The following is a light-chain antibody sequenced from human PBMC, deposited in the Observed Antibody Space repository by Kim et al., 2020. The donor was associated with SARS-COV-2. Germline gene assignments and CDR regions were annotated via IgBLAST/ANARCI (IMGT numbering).Light chain of an antibody. J-gene: IGLJ2*01. Sequence: SSELTQEPAVSVALGQTVRITCQGDSLRSYYASWYQQKPGQAPVLVIYGKNNRPSGIPDRFSGSSSGNTASLTITGAQAEDEADYYCNSRDSSGNHLVFGGGTQVT. V-gene: IGLV3-19*01. CDR3: NSRDSSGNHLV. CDR1: SLRSYY. CDR2: GKN.